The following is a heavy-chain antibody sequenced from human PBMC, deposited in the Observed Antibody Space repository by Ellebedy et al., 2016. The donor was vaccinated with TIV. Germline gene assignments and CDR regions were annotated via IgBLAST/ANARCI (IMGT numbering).Heavy chain of an antibody. V-gene: IGHV1-8*02. CDR1: GDTFTNFD. J-gene: IGHJ4*02. CDR2: MNPHGNT. Sequence: ASVKVSCXASGDTFTNFDINWVRQAAGQGLEWMGWMNPHGNTGYAQKFLGRVTLSRDPSISTAYMELSSLRSEDTAVYYCARYISGSGFHHWGQGTLVTVSS. CDR3: ARYISGSGFHH. D-gene: IGHD5-18*01.